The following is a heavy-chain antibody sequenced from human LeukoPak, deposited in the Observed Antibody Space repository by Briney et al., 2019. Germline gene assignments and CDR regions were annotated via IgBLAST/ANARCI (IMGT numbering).Heavy chain of an antibody. CDR1: GGSISSYY. Sequence: SETLSLTCAVYGGSISSYYWSWIRQPPGKGLEWIGYIYYSGSTNYNPSLKSRVTISVDTSKNQFSLKLSSVTAADTAVYYCASWNSYGRDFGYFDYWGQGTLVTVSS. V-gene: IGHV4-59*08. D-gene: IGHD5-18*01. J-gene: IGHJ4*02. CDR3: ASWNSYGRDFGYFDY. CDR2: IYYSGST.